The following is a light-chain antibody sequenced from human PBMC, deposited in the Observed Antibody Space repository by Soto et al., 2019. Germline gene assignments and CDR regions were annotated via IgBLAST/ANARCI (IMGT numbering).Light chain of an antibody. CDR2: GAS. J-gene: IGKJ5*01. Sequence: EIVLTQSPATLSLSPGERATLSCRASQSVENFLAWYQQKPGQVPRLLIYGASSRATGIPDRFSGSGSGTDFTLTISRLEPDDFATYYCQQYNSYPITFGQGTRLEIK. CDR1: QSVENF. V-gene: IGKV3-11*01. CDR3: QQYNSYPIT.